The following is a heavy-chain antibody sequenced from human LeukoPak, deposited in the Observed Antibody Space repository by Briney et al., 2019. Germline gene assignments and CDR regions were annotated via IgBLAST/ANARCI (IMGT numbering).Heavy chain of an antibody. J-gene: IGHJ4*02. V-gene: IGHV3-30*14. CDR2: NGSDK. D-gene: IGHD6-13*01. Sequence: PGGSLRLSCAAFGFTFSSYAMHWVRQAPGKGLEWVSVNGSDKYYADSVKGRFTISRDNSKNTLYLQMNSLRAEDTAVYYCARVEESAAVPDYWGQGTLVTVSS. CDR3: ARVEESAAVPDY. CDR1: GFTFSSYA.